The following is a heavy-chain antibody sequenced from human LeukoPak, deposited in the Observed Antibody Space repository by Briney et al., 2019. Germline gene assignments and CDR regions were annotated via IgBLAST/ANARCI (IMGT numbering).Heavy chain of an antibody. Sequence: GESLRLSCAASGFTFSNYWMSWVRQAPGKGLEWVANIKQDGSEKDYVDSLKGRFTISRDNAKNSLYLQMNSLRVEDTAVYYCAGIGYSSSSFDYWGQGTLVTVSS. CDR1: GFTFSNYW. J-gene: IGHJ4*02. CDR3: AGIGYSSSSFDY. D-gene: IGHD6-13*01. V-gene: IGHV3-7*01. CDR2: IKQDGSEK.